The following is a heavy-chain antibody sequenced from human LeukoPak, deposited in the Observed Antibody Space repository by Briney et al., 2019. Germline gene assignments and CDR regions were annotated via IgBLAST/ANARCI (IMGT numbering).Heavy chain of an antibody. D-gene: IGHD1-1*01. Sequence: PGGSLRLSCAASGFTVSSNYMSWVRQAPGEGLEWVAVIWYDGSNKYYADSVKGRFTISRDNSKNTLYLQMNSLRAEDTAVYYCARGTGIYYYYYMDVWGKGTTVTVSS. V-gene: IGHV3-33*08. CDR3: ARGTGIYYYYYMDV. CDR2: IWYDGSNK. CDR1: GFTVSSNY. J-gene: IGHJ6*03.